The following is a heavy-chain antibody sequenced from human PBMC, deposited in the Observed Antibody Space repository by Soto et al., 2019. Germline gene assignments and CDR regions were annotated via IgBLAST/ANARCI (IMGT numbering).Heavy chain of an antibody. CDR3: ARDGRYSSSAFSSGWYLNAFDI. CDR2: IIPIFGTA. D-gene: IGHD6-19*01. CDR1: GGTFSSYA. Sequence: QVQLVQSGAEVKKPGSSVKVSCKASGGTFSSYAISWVRQAPGQGLKWLGGIIPIFGTANYAQKFQGRVTIAAAESTSPAYVELSSVSSEDTAVYYCARDGRYSSSAFSSGWYLNAFDIWGQGTMVTVSS. J-gene: IGHJ3*02. V-gene: IGHV1-69*12.